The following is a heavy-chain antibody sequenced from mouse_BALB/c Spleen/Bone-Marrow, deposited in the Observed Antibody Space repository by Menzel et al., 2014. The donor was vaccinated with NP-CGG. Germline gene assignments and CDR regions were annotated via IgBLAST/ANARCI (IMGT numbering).Heavy chain of an antibody. Sequence: EVKLVESGAELVKPGASVKLSCIASGFNIKDTYMHWVKQRPEQGLEWIGRIDPANGNTKYDPKFQGKATITADTSSNTAYLQLSSLTSEDTAVYYCVRNGNYGAWFAYWGQGTLVTVSA. V-gene: IGHV14-3*02. CDR3: VRNGNYGAWFAY. D-gene: IGHD2-1*01. CDR1: GFNIKDTY. CDR2: IDPANGNT. J-gene: IGHJ3*01.